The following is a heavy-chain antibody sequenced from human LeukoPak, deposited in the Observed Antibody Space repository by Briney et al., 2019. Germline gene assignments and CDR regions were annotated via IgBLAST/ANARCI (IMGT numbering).Heavy chain of an antibody. CDR2: INAGNGNT. CDR3: ATGIIRGSWVYYFDY. J-gene: IGHJ4*02. CDR1: GYTFTSYA. V-gene: IGHV1-3*01. Sequence: ASVKVSCKASGYTFTSYAMHWVRQAPGQRLEWMGWINAGNGNTKYSQKFQGRVTITRDTSASTAYMELSSLRSEDPAVYYCATGIIRGSWVYYFDYWGQGTLVTVSS. D-gene: IGHD6-6*01.